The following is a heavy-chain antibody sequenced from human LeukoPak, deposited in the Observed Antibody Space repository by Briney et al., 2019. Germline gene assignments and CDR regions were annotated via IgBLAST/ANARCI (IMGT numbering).Heavy chain of an antibody. CDR3: TTVYYYDSSGSLFLH. CDR2: IKSKTDGGTT. V-gene: IGHV3-15*01. Sequence: SGGSLRLSCAASGFTFSNALMSWVRQAPGKGLEWVGRIKSKTDGGTTDYAAPVKGRFTISRDDSKNTLHLQMNSLKTEDTAVYYCTTVYYYDSSGSLFLHWGQGTLVTVSS. D-gene: IGHD3-22*01. CDR1: GFTFSNAL. J-gene: IGHJ1*01.